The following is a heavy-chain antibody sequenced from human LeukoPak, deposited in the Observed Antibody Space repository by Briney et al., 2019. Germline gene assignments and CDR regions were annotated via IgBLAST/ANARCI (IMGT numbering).Heavy chain of an antibody. Sequence: GGSLRLSCAASGFSFSNAWMSWVRQAPGKGLEWVGRIRSKADGGTPDYAAPVIGRFSMSRDDSKSMLYLQMSSLKTEDTAVYYCTTELAGYRSIWYQRDYFDYWGQGTLVTVSS. CDR1: GFSFSNAW. J-gene: IGHJ4*02. CDR3: TTELAGYRSIWYQRDYFDY. V-gene: IGHV3-15*01. D-gene: IGHD6-13*01. CDR2: IRSKADGGTP.